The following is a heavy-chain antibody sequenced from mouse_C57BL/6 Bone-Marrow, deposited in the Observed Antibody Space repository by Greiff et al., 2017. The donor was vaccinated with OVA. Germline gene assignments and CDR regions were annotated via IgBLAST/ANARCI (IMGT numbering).Heavy chain of an antibody. CDR2: ISDGGSYT. D-gene: IGHD1-1*01. CDR3: ASVYYGSSYGWYFDV. CDR1: GFTFSSYA. J-gene: IGHJ1*03. Sequence: EVHLVESGGGLVKPGGSLKLSCAASGFTFSSYAMSWVRQTPEKRLEWVATISDGGSYTYYPDNVKGRFTISRDNAKNNLYLQMSHLKSEDTAMYYCASVYYGSSYGWYFDVWGTGTTVTVSS. V-gene: IGHV5-4*01.